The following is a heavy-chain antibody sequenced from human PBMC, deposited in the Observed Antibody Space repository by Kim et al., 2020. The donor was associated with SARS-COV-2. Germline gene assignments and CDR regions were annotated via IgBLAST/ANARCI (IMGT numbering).Heavy chain of an antibody. Sequence: GGSLRLSCAASGFTFSSYSMHWVRRAPGKGLEWVSYISTSSGTIYYADSVKGRFTISRDNAKNSLCLQMNSLRDEDTAVYYCARSKLNYYGSGPDYWGQGTLVTVSS. D-gene: IGHD3-10*01. J-gene: IGHJ4*02. CDR2: ISTSSGTI. V-gene: IGHV3-48*02. CDR3: ARSKLNYYGSGPDY. CDR1: GFTFSSYS.